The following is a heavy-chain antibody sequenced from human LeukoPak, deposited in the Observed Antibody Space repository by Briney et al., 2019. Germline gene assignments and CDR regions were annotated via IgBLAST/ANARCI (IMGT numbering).Heavy chain of an antibody. CDR2: IYSGGST. V-gene: IGHV3-66*02. J-gene: IGHJ4*02. CDR3: ARGDSSGYCFDY. CDR1: GFTVSSNH. D-gene: IGHD3-22*01. Sequence: GGSLRLSCAASGFTVSSNHMSWVRHAPRKGLEWVSVIYSGGSTYYADSVKGRFTISRDNSKNTLYLQMNSLRAEDTAVYYCARGDSSGYCFDYWGQGTLVTVSS.